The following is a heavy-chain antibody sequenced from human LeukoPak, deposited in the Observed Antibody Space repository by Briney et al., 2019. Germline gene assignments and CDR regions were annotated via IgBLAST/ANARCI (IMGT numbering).Heavy chain of an antibody. CDR1: GFTFSAYD. D-gene: IGHD6-13*01. Sequence: GGSLRLSCAASGFTFSAYDMNWARQAPGKGLECVSHITSSGSTIYYADSVKGRFTISRDNAKNSLYLQMNSLRAEDTAVYYCARPGYSSSWSAFDIWGQGTMVTVSS. V-gene: IGHV3-48*03. CDR3: ARPGYSSSWSAFDI. CDR2: ITSSGSTI. J-gene: IGHJ3*02.